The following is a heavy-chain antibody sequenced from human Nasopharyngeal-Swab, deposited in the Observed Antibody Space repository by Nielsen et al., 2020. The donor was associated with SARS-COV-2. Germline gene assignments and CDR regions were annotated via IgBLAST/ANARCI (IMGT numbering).Heavy chain of an antibody. J-gene: IGHJ4*02. CDR3: ARSNGDDYGDPQESYYFDY. CDR2: ISSSGSTI. Sequence: LGCGGCGFGFGDSYMGWLRQAPGKGLEWVSYISSSGSTIYYADSVKGRFTISRDNAKNSLYLQMNSLRAEDTAVYYCARSNGDDYGDPQESYYFDYWGQGTLVTVSS. CDR1: GFGFGDSY. D-gene: IGHD4-17*01. V-gene: IGHV3-11*04.